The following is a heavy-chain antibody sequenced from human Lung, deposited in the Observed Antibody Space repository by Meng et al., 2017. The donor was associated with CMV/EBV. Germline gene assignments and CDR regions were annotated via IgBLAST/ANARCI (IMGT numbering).Heavy chain of an antibody. CDR2: IIPNSGGT. CDR3: ARTRKTNSGAGPENS. V-gene: IGHV1-2*02. CDR1: GYPFTDYF. D-gene: IGHD7-27*01. J-gene: IGHJ5*02. Sequence: AVKVSCXASGYPFTDYFVHWVRQAPGQGLEWMAYIIPNSGGTSYAQKFQGRVTVTRDTSVSTAYMELRNLKSDDTAVYYCARTRKTNSGAGPENSWGQGTLVTVSS.